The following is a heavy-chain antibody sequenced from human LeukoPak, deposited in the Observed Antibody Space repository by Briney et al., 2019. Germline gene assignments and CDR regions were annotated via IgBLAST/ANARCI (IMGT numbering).Heavy chain of an antibody. V-gene: IGHV4-59*08. Sequence: KASETLSLTCTVSGGAISSSYWSWIRQPPGKGLEWIGYIYYSGGTNYNPSLKSRVTISVDTSKNQFSLELTSVTAADTAVYYCARLRFYDFDYWGQGTLVTVSS. D-gene: IGHD3-3*01. CDR3: ARLRFYDFDY. CDR2: IYYSGGT. J-gene: IGHJ4*02. CDR1: GGAISSSY.